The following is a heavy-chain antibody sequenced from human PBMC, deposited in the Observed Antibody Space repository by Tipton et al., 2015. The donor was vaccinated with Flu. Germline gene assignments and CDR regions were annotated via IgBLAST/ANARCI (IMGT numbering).Heavy chain of an antibody. CDR3: ARDLWNDRRAYYYYGVDV. D-gene: IGHD1-1*01. J-gene: IGHJ6*02. CDR1: GGSFSGYY. Sequence: LRLSCAVYGGSFSGYYWSWIRQPPGKGLEWIGEINHSGSTNYNPSLKSRVTISVDTSKNQFSLKLSSVTAADTAVYYCARDLWNDRRAYYYYGVDVWGQGTTVTVSS. V-gene: IGHV4-34*01. CDR2: INHSGST.